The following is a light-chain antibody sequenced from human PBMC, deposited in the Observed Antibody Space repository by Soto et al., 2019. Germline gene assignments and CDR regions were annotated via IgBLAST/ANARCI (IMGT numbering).Light chain of an antibody. CDR2: EVT. Sequence: QSFLSQPPSASGSPGQSVTISCMGTSSDVGDYAYVSWYQQHPGKAPKLIIYEVTKRPSGVPDRFSGSKSGNTASLTVSGLQAEDEADYYCSSFSGSNNFGVFGTGTKVTVL. J-gene: IGLJ1*01. CDR3: SSFSGSNNFGV. V-gene: IGLV2-8*01. CDR1: SSDVGDYAY.